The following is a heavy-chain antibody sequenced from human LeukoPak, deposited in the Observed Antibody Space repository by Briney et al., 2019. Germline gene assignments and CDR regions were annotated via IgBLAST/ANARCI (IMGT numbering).Heavy chain of an antibody. J-gene: IGHJ6*03. Sequence: SETLSLTCTVSGGSISSSSYYWGWIRQPPGKGLEWIGSIYYSGSTYYNPSLKSRVTISVDTSKNQFSLKLSSVTAADPAVYYCARDPSAAAGRSYYYYYMDVWGKGTTVTVSS. D-gene: IGHD6-13*01. CDR2: IYYSGST. CDR1: GGSISSSSYY. CDR3: ARDPSAAAGRSYYYYYMDV. V-gene: IGHV4-39*07.